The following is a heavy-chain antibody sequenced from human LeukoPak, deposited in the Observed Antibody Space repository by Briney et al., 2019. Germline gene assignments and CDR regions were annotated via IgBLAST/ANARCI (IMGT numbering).Heavy chain of an antibody. D-gene: IGHD4-11*01. CDR3: ARDWYNNSDAFDI. CDR1: GFTFSSYG. Sequence: PGGSLRLSCAASGFTFSSYGMHWVRQAPGKGLEWVAVISYDGSNKYYADSVKGRFTISRDNAKNSLYLQMHSLRAEDTAVYYCARDWYNNSDAFDIWGQGTMVTVSS. J-gene: IGHJ3*02. CDR2: ISYDGSNK. V-gene: IGHV3-30*03.